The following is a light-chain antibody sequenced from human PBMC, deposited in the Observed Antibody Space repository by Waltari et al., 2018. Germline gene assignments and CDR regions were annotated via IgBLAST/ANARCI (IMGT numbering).Light chain of an antibody. CDR3: CSYLGRSVV. Sequence: QSALTQPASVSWSPGQSITISCPGSNSNVGGNNYVSWYQQPPGKAPKLLIYDVSQRPSGVSDRFSGSKSGNTASLTISGLQAEDDADYYCCSYLGRSVVFGGGTKLTVL. CDR2: DVS. V-gene: IGLV2-23*02. J-gene: IGLJ2*01. CDR1: NSNVGGNNY.